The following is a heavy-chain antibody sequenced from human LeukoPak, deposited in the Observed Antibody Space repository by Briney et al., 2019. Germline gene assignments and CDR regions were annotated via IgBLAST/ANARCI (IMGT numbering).Heavy chain of an antibody. J-gene: IGHJ3*02. CDR3: ARDQWLLRGGDHDAFDI. CDR1: GDSISTTHW. D-gene: IGHD3-22*01. Sequence: SETLSLTCAVSGDSISTTHWWTWVRQPPGKGLEWIGEIYHSGTTNYNPSLKSRVTISVDKSKNQFSLKLSSVTAADTAMYYCARDQWLLRGGDHDAFDIWGQGTMVTVSS. V-gene: IGHV4-4*02. CDR2: IYHSGTT.